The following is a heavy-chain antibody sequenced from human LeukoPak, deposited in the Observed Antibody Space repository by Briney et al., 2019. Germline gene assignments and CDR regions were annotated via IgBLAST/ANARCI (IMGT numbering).Heavy chain of an antibody. CDR2: IYYSGST. CDR3: ATSRSQELDY. Sequence: TSETLSLTRTVSGGSISSSSYYWGWIRQPPGKGLEWIGSIYYSGSTYYNPSLKSRVTISVDTSKNQFSLKLSSVTAADTAVYYCATSRSQELDYWGQGTLVTVSS. J-gene: IGHJ4*02. CDR1: GGSISSSSYY. D-gene: IGHD1-1*01. V-gene: IGHV4-39*01.